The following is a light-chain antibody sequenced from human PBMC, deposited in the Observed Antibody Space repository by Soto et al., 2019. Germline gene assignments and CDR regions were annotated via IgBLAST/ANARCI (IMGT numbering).Light chain of an antibody. J-gene: IGKJ3*01. CDR1: QGISSY. V-gene: IGKV1-9*01. CDR3: QRVHSYPLT. CDR2: AAS. Sequence: DIQLTQSPSFLSASVGDRVTITCRASQGISSYLAWYQQKPGNAPTVLIYAASTGQSGVPSRFSGSGCGTEFTVTMSSVQAEDFATYYCQRVHSYPLTFGPGTKVDIK.